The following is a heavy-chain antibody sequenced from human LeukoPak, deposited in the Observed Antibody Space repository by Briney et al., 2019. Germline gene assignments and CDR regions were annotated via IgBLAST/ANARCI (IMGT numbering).Heavy chain of an antibody. Sequence: SQTLSLTCTVSGGSISSGGYYWSWIRQPPGKGLEWIGYIYHSGSTYYNPSLKSRVTIPVDKSKNQFSQKLSSVTAADTAVYYCARDLGSSSSVGGYWGQGTLVTVSS. CDR3: ARDLGSSSSVGGY. D-gene: IGHD6-13*01. CDR2: IYHSGST. V-gene: IGHV4-30-2*01. J-gene: IGHJ4*02. CDR1: GGSISSGGYY.